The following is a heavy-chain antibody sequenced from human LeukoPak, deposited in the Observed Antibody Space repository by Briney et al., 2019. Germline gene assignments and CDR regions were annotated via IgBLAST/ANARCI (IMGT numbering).Heavy chain of an antibody. CDR1: GSRFTSYW. V-gene: IGHV5-51*01. CDR3: ARTGYSYGYAFDY. Sequence: GASLKISCKGSGSRFTSYWIGWVRQMPGKGLEGMGIIYPCYSDTRYSPSFQRQVTISADKSISTAYLQWSSLKASDTAMYYCARTGYSYGYAFDYWGQGTLVTVSS. D-gene: IGHD5-18*01. CDR2: IYPCYSDT. J-gene: IGHJ4*02.